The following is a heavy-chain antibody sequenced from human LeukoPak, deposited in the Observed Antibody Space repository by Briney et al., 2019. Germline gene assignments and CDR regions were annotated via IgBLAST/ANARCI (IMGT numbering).Heavy chain of an antibody. CDR2: ISAYNGNT. Sequence: ASVKVSCKAPGYTFTSYGISWVRQAPGQGLEWMGWISAYNGNTNYAQKLQGRVTMTTDTSTSTADMELRSLRSDDTAVYYCARPGIAAAGTPDAFDIWGQGTMVTVSS. CDR1: GYTFTSYG. J-gene: IGHJ3*02. V-gene: IGHV1-18*01. CDR3: ARPGIAAAGTPDAFDI. D-gene: IGHD6-13*01.